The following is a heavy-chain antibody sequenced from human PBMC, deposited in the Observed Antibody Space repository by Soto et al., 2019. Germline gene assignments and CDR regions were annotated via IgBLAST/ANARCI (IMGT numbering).Heavy chain of an antibody. V-gene: IGHV1-18*01. Sequence: GASVKVSCKASGYTFTKYGISWGRQAPGQGLEWMGWISGSNGKTNYAQKVQGRVTMTTDTSTSTAYMELRSLRSDDTAVYYCARGIAVADPYNWYDSWGQGTLVTVSS. J-gene: IGHJ5*01. CDR3: ARGIAVADPYNWYDS. D-gene: IGHD6-13*01. CDR1: GYTFTKYG. CDR2: ISGSNGKT.